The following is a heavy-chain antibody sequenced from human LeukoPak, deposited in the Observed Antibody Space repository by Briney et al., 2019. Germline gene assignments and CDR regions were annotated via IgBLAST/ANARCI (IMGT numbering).Heavy chain of an antibody. V-gene: IGHV3-33*01. Sequence: PGGSLRLSCAASGFTFSSYGMHWVRQAPGKGLEWVAVIWYDGSNKYYADSVKGRFTISRDNSKNTLYLQMNSLRAEDTAVYYCARDGEDIVVVPAAMGSYYYYGMDVRGQGTTVTVSS. D-gene: IGHD2-2*01. CDR1: GFTFSSYG. CDR2: IWYDGSNK. CDR3: ARDGEDIVVVPAAMGSYYYYGMDV. J-gene: IGHJ6*02.